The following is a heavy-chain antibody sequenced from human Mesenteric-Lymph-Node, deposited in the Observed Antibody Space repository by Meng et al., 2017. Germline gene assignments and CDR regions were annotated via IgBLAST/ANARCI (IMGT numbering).Heavy chain of an antibody. CDR1: GFTFGDYA. CDR3: TASRSSGVDY. Sequence: GESLKISCTASGFTFGDYAMSWVRQAPGKGQEWVGFIRSKAYGGTTEYAASVKGRFTIARDDSKSIAYLQMNSLKTEDTAVYYCTASRSSGVDYWGQGTLVTVSS. V-gene: IGHV3-49*04. J-gene: IGHJ4*02. CDR2: IRSKAYGGTT. D-gene: IGHD6-19*01.